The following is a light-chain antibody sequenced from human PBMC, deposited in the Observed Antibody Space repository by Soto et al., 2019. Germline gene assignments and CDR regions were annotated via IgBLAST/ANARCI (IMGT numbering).Light chain of an antibody. CDR3: QSYDSSLGGV. CDR1: SSNIGAGYD. CDR2: GNS. J-gene: IGLJ2*01. Sequence: QPVLTQPPSVSGAPGQRVTISCTGSSSNIGAGYDVHWYQQLPGTAPKLLIYGNSNRPSGVPDRFSGSKSGTSASLAITGLQAEDEADYSCQSYDSSLGGVFGGGTQLTVL. V-gene: IGLV1-40*01.